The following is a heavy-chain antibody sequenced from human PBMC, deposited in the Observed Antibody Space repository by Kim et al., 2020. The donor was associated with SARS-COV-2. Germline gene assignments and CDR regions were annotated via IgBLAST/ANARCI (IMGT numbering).Heavy chain of an antibody. CDR1: GGSISSYY. Sequence: SETLSLTCTVSGGSISSYYWSWIRQPPGKGLEWIGYIYYSGSTNYNPSLKSRVTISVDTSKNQFSLKLSSVTAADTAVYYCARDVGFSNTRDDAFDIWGQGTMVTVSS. J-gene: IGHJ3*02. CDR3: ARDVGFSNTRDDAFDI. V-gene: IGHV4-59*01. D-gene: IGHD3-10*01. CDR2: IYYSGST.